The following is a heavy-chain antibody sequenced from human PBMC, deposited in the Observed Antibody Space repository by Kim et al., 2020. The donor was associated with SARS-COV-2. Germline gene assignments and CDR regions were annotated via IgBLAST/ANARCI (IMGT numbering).Heavy chain of an antibody. J-gene: IGHJ6*04. CDR1: GYTFTSYA. D-gene: IGHD4-17*01. V-gene: IGHV7-4-1*02. CDR2: INTNTGNP. Sequence: ASVKVSCKASGYTFTSYAMNWVRQAPGQGLEWMGWINTNTGNPTYAQGFTGRFVFSLDTSVSTAYLQISSLKAEDTAVYYCARVVLSKATVTTFHYYYGMDVWGKVTTVTVYS. CDR3: ARVVLSKATVTTFHYYYGMDV.